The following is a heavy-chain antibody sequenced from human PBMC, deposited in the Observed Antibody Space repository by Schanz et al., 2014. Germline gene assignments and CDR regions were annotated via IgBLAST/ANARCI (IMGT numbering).Heavy chain of an antibody. CDR1: GFIFRSFG. CDR3: ARLDPYCRSGTCSRAFDF. CDR2: IWSDGTNE. J-gene: IGHJ4*02. V-gene: IGHV3-33*01. D-gene: IGHD2-15*01. Sequence: QGQLVESGGGVVQPGKSLRLSCATSGFIFRSFGIHWVRQAPGKGLEWVAVIWSDGTNEYYADSVKGRFTISGDSSKYTVYLQMNSLRADDTAVYYCARLDPYCRSGTCSRAFDFWGQGTLVTVSS.